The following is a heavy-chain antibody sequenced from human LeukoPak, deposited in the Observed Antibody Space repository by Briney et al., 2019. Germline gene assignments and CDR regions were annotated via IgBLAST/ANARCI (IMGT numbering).Heavy chain of an antibody. CDR3: AKFRFFGGYDAFDI. Sequence: GGSLRLSCAASGFTFSSYGMHWVRQAPGKGLEWVAFIRYDASNKYYADSVKGRFTISRDNSRNTVYLQMNSLRAEDTAVFYCAKFRFFGGYDAFDIWGQGTMVTVSS. CDR2: IRYDASNK. V-gene: IGHV3-30*02. CDR1: GFTFSSYG. D-gene: IGHD2-15*01. J-gene: IGHJ3*02.